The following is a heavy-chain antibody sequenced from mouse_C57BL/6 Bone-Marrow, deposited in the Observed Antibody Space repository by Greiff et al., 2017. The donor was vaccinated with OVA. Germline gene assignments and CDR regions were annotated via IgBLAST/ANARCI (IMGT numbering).Heavy chain of an antibody. V-gene: IGHV2-2*01. J-gene: IGHJ1*03. CDR2: IWSGGST. Sequence: VQLVESGPGLVQPSQSLSITCTVSGFSLTSYGVHWVRQSPGKGLEWLGVIWSGGSTDYYAAFISRLSISKDNSKRQICFKMDDLQADDTAIYYCARANRDWYFDVWGTGTTVTVSS. D-gene: IGHD4-1*01. CDR1: GFSLTSYG. CDR3: ARANRDWYFDV.